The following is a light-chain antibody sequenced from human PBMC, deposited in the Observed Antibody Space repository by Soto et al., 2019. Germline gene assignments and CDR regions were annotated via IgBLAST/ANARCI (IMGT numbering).Light chain of an antibody. V-gene: IGKV1-33*01. Sequence: DIQMTQSPSSLSASVGDRVTITCQASQDISNYLNWYQQKPGKAPKLLIYDASNLETGVPSRFSGSGSGTDFTFTISSLHPEDIATYYCQQYRTFGGGTKVEIK. CDR2: DAS. CDR3: QQYRT. CDR1: QDISNY. J-gene: IGKJ4*01.